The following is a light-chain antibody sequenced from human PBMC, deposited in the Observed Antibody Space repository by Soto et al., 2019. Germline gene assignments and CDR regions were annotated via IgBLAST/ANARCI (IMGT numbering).Light chain of an antibody. CDR2: GAF. V-gene: IGKV1-5*01. Sequence: DIQMTQSPSALSASVGDRVTITCRSSQSIITYLEWFQQKPGKSPKLLIYGAFTLQSGFPSRFSGSGSGTEFTLSISSLQPDDFATYYGQQYNSYSFGQGTKVDI. CDR3: QQYNSYS. J-gene: IGKJ1*01. CDR1: QSIITY.